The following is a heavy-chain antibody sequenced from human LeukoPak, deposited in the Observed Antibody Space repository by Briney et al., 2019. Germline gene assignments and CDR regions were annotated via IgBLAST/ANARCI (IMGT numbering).Heavy chain of an antibody. J-gene: IGHJ4*02. CDR1: GFPFSSYA. CDR3: ARVGYAFWSGYYKLPYYFDC. V-gene: IGHV3-7*01. Sequence: PGGSLRLSCAASGFPFSSYAMHWVRQAPGKGLEWVANIKQDGSEKYYVDSVKGRFTISRDNARNSLYLQMNSLRAEDTAVYYCARVGYAFWSGYYKLPYYFDCWGQGTLVTVSS. D-gene: IGHD3-3*01. CDR2: IKQDGSEK.